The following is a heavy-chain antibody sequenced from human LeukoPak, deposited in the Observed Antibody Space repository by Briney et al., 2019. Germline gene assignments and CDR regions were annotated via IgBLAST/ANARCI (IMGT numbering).Heavy chain of an antibody. J-gene: IGHJ4*02. V-gene: IGHV3-30*02. CDR2: IRHDGSIK. CDR3: AKDSLADIDY. D-gene: IGHD3-16*01. Sequence: GGSPRLSCAASGFIFSTYGMNWVRQSPGKGLEWVAFIRHDGSIKNYADSVKGRSTISRDNSKNTLYLQMNSLRAEDTAVYYCAKDSLADIDYWGQGTLVTVSS. CDR1: GFIFSTYG.